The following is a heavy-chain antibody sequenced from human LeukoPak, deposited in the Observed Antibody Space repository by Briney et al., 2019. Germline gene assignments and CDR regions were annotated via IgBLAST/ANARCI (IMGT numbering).Heavy chain of an antibody. CDR3: ARDRGALDY. J-gene: IGHJ4*02. D-gene: IGHD1-26*01. V-gene: IGHV3-74*01. Sequence: GGSLRLSCAASGFTFTNYRMHWVRQAPGEGLVWVSRINSDGSVTRYADSVKGRFTISRDNAKNTVFLQMNSLRTEDTAVYYCARDRGALDYWGQGTLVTVSS. CDR2: INSDGSVT. CDR1: GFTFTNYR.